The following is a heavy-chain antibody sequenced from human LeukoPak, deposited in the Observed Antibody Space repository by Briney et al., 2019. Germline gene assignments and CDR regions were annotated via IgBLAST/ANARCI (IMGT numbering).Heavy chain of an antibody. CDR3: ARDPAPYGSGSYGWFDP. CDR2: MYSGGST. J-gene: IGHJ5*02. V-gene: IGHV3-66*02. CDR1: GFTLRRFY. Sequence: GGSLRHSCAASGFTLRRFYMRWVGQAAGKGLEGVAGMYSGGSTFYAAPVKGRFTISRANSKNTLYLHMNSLRAEDTAVYYCARDPAPYGSGSYGWFDPWGQGTLVTVSS. D-gene: IGHD3-10*01.